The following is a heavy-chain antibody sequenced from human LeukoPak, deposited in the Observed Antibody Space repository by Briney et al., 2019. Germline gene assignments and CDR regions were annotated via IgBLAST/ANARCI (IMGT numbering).Heavy chain of an antibody. CDR3: ARYCSSTSCYNY. D-gene: IGHD2-2*02. Sequence: KPGGSLRLSCAASGFTFSSYSMNWVRQASGKGLEWVSSISSSSSYIYYADSVKGRFTISRDNAKNSLYLQMNSLRAEDTAVYYCARYCSSTSCYNYWGQGTLVTVSS. J-gene: IGHJ4*02. V-gene: IGHV3-21*01. CDR1: GFTFSSYS. CDR2: ISSSSSYI.